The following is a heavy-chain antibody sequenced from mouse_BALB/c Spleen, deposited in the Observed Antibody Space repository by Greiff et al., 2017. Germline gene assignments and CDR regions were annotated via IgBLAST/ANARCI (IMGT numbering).Heavy chain of an antibody. J-gene: IGHJ4*01. D-gene: IGHD1-1*01. Sequence: VQLQQSGAELVRPGVSVKISCKGSGYTFTDYAMHWVKQSHAKSLEWIGVISTYYGDASYNQKFKGKATMTVDKSSSTAYMELARLTSEDSAIYYCARRYYGSYYYAMDYWGQGTAVTVSS. CDR3: ARRYYGSYYYAMDY. V-gene: IGHV1S137*01. CDR1: GYTFTDYA. CDR2: ISTYYGDA.